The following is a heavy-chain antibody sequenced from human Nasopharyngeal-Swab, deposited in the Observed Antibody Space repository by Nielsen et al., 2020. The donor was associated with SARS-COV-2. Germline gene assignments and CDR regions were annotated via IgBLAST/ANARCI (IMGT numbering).Heavy chain of an antibody. D-gene: IGHD1-26*01. CDR1: GFTFSTYW. V-gene: IGHV3-74*01. CDR2: ISGDGSAT. Sequence: GESLKISCAVSGFTFSTYWMQWVRQVPGKGLVWVSCISGDGSATSYADSVKGRFTISRDNAKNSLYLQMNSLRAEDTAVYYCARAREKVGATNYWGQGTLVTVSS. CDR3: ARAREKVGATNY. J-gene: IGHJ4*02.